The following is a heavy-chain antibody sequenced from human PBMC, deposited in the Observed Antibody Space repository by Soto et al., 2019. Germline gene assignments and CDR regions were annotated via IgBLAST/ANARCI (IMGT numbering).Heavy chain of an antibody. CDR3: TRDRPRELIYDC. CDR2: ISSSSSTI. J-gene: IGHJ4*02. D-gene: IGHD1-7*01. V-gene: IGHV3-48*02. CDR1: GFTLSTYS. Sequence: EVQLVESGGGLVQPGGSLRLSCAASGFTLSTYSMNWVRQAPGKGLEWVSYISSSSSTIYYADSVKGRFTISRDNAKNSLFLQMNSLRDEDTAVYYCTRDRPRELIYDCWGQGTLVTVSS.